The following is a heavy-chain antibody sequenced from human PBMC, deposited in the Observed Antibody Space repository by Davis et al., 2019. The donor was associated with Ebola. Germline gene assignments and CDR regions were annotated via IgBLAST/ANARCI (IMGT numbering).Heavy chain of an antibody. D-gene: IGHD6-13*01. CDR1: GFTFSNSW. J-gene: IGHJ4*02. CDR3: AKVGGSSWGEFDY. V-gene: IGHV3-9*01. Sequence: SLKISCAASGFTFSNSWMSWVRQAPGKGLEWVSGISWNSGSIGYVDSVKGRFTISRDNAKNSLYLQMNSLRPEDTALYYCAKVGGSSWGEFDYWGQGTLVTVSS. CDR2: ISWNSGSI.